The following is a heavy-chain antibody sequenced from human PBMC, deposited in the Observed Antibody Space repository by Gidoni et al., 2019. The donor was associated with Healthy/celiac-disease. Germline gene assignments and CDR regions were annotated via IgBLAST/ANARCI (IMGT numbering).Heavy chain of an antibody. J-gene: IGHJ4*02. CDR2: IYYSGST. CDR3: ARVRITMIVVVITSGWYYFDY. Sequence: QLQLQESGPGLVKPSETLSLTCTVSGGSIRSSSYYWGWIRQPPGKGLAWIGSIYYSGSTYYNPSLKSRVTISVDTSKNQFSLKLSSVTAADTAVYYCARVRITMIVVVITSGWYYFDYWGQGTLVTVSS. D-gene: IGHD3-22*01. CDR1: GGSIRSSSYY. V-gene: IGHV4-39*07.